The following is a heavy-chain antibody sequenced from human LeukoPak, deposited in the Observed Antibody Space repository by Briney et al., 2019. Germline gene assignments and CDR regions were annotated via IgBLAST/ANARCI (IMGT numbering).Heavy chain of an antibody. J-gene: IGHJ4*02. CDR3: AKEQGYSYDLIDY. Sequence: GGSLRLSCAASGFTFSSYAMSWGRQAPGKGLEWVSAISGSGGSRYYADSLKGRFTIFREYYKHTLYLQMNSLRAEDTAVYYCAKEQGYSYDLIDYWGQGTLVTVSS. V-gene: IGHV3-23*01. D-gene: IGHD5-18*01. CDR1: GFTFSSYA. CDR2: ISGSGGSR.